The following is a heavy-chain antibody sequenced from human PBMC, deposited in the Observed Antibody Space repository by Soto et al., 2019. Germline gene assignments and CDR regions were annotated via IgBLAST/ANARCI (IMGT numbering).Heavy chain of an antibody. Sequence: ASVKVSCKASGYTFTSYGISWVRQAPGQGLEWMGWISAYNGNTNYAQKLQGRVTMTTDTSTSTAYMELRSLRSDDTAVYYCARGGEYCTNGLCYREFSYYGMDVWGQGTTVTVSS. CDR3: ARGGEYCTNGLCYREFSYYGMDV. CDR2: ISAYNGNT. J-gene: IGHJ6*02. D-gene: IGHD2-8*01. CDR1: GYTFTSYG. V-gene: IGHV1-18*01.